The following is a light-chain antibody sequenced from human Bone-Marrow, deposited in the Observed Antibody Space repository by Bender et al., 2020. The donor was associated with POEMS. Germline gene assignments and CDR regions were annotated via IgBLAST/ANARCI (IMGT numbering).Light chain of an antibody. CDR1: SSDVGAYVY. CDR3: SSYAGRDDIV. J-gene: IGLJ2*01. Sequence: QSALSQPPSASGSPGRSVTISCTGTSSDVGAYVYVSWYQQHPGKAPKLIIHEVSKRPSGVPTRFSGSKSGNTASLTVSGLQAEDEAVYYCSSYAGRDDIVFGGGTRLTVL. CDR2: EVS. V-gene: IGLV2-8*01.